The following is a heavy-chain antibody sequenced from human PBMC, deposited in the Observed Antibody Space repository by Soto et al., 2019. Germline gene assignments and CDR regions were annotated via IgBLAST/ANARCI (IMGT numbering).Heavy chain of an antibody. V-gene: IGHV4-59*11. CDR2: IYYTGST. D-gene: IGHD7-27*01. Sequence: ASETLSLTCTVSGGSINNHYWSWIRQPPGKGLEWIGYIYYTGSTNYNPSLKSRVTMSVDTSKNQCSLNLTSLTAADTAIYYCARANCYSEYWGQGTLVTVSS. J-gene: IGHJ4*02. CDR1: GGSINNHY. CDR3: ARANCYSEY.